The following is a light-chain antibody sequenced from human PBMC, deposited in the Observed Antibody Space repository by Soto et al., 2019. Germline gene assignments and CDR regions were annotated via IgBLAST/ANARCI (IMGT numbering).Light chain of an antibody. CDR3: QQCNNWPRT. CDR1: QSVSRY. J-gene: IGKJ1*01. CDR2: GAS. V-gene: IGKV3-11*01. Sequence: EIVLTQSPGTLSLSPGERATLSCRASQSVSRYLAWYQQKPGQAPRLLIYGASTRATGIPDRFTGSGSGTDFTLTITRLEPEDFAVYYCQQCNNWPRTFGQGTKVDIK.